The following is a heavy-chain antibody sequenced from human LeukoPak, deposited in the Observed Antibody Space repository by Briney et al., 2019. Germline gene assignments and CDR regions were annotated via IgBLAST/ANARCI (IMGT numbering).Heavy chain of an antibody. J-gene: IGHJ6*03. CDR1: GGSISSGSYY. Sequence: SQTLSLTCTVSGGSISSGSYYWSWIRQPAGKGLEWIGRIYTSGSTNYNPSLKSRVTISVDTSKNQFSLKLSSVTAADTAVYYCARDHEVVPSYYYMDVWGKGTTVTASS. V-gene: IGHV4-61*02. CDR2: IYTSGST. CDR3: ARDHEVVPSYYYMDV. D-gene: IGHD2-2*01.